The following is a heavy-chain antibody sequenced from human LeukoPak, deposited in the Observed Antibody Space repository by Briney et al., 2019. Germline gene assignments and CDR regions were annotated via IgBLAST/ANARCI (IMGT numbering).Heavy chain of an antibody. V-gene: IGHV4-38-2*02. D-gene: IGHD6-13*01. CDR3: ARDRGEQQLVTFDY. Sequence: SETLSLTCTVSGYSISSGYYWGWIRQPPGKGLEWIGSIYHSGSTYYNPSLKSRVTISVDTSKNQFSLKLSSVTAADTAVYYCARDRGEQQLVTFDYWGQGTLVTVSS. CDR2: IYHSGST. CDR1: GYSISSGYY. J-gene: IGHJ4*02.